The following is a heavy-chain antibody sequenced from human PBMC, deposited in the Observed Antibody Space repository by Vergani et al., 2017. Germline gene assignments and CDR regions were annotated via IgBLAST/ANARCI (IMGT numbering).Heavy chain of an antibody. Sequence: QVQLQESGPGLVKPPGTLSLTCAVSGDSISSNNCWTWVRQPPGKGLEWIGEICHTEDTKYSPSLKTRVTVSVDESMNLFSLRRNSVTAADTAVYYCATIGYRRWGYYFDYWGQGSLVTVSS. CDR1: GDSISSNNC. CDR2: ICHTEDT. J-gene: IGHJ4*02. CDR3: ATIGYRRWGYYFDY. V-gene: IGHV4-4*03. D-gene: IGHD2-2*02.